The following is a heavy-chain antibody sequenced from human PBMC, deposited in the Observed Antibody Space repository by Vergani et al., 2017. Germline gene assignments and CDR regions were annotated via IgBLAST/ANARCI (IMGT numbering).Heavy chain of an antibody. D-gene: IGHD3-10*01. CDR1: GGSISSSSYY. J-gene: IGHJ6*02. V-gene: IGHV4-61*02. CDR3: ASWPVRGVPHLYYYGMDV. Sequence: QLQLQESGPGLVKPSETLSLTCTVSGGSISSSSYYWSWIRQPAGKGLEWIGRIYTSGSTNYNPSLKSRVTISVDTSISTAYLRWSSLKASDTALYYCASWPVRGVPHLYYYGMDVWGQGTTVTVS. CDR2: IYTSGST.